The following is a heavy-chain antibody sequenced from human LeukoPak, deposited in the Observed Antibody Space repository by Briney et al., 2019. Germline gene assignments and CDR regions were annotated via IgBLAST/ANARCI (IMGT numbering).Heavy chain of an antibody. Sequence: SQTLSLTCTVSGGSISSGGYYWSWIRQPPGMGLEWIGYIYHSGSTYYNPSLKSRVTISVDRSKNQFSLKLSSVTAADTAVYYCARDGFFGVVTHDAFDIWGQGTMVTVSS. CDR1: GGSISSGGYY. CDR3: ARDGFFGVVTHDAFDI. J-gene: IGHJ3*02. CDR2: IYHSGST. D-gene: IGHD3-3*01. V-gene: IGHV4-30-2*01.